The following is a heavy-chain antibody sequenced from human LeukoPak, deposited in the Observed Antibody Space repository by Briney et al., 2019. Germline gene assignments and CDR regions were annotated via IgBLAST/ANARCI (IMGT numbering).Heavy chain of an antibody. J-gene: IGHJ2*01. V-gene: IGHV1-69*05. Sequence: SVKVSCKASGGTFSSYAITWVRQAPGQGLEWMGGIIPIFGTANYAQKFQGRVTITTDESTSTAYMELSSLRSEDTAVYYCARGGSTVTYWYFDLWGRGTLVTVSS. CDR3: ARGGSTVTYWYFDL. CDR1: GGTFSSYA. CDR2: IIPIFGTA. D-gene: IGHD4-11*01.